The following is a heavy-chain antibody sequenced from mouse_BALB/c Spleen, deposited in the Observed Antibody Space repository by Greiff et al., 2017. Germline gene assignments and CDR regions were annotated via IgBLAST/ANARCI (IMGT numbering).Heavy chain of an antibody. CDR3: ARKGPYGNYNYAMDY. CDR1: GYTFTSYW. D-gene: IGHD2-1*01. J-gene: IGHJ4*01. CDR2: IDPSDSET. V-gene: IGHV1-69*02. Sequence: QVQLQQPGAELVKPGAPVKLSCKASGYTFTSYWMNWVKQRPGRGLEWIGRIDPSDSETHYNQKFKDKATLTVDKSSSTAYIKLSSLTSEDSAVYYCARKGPYGNYNYAMDYWGQGTSVTVSS.